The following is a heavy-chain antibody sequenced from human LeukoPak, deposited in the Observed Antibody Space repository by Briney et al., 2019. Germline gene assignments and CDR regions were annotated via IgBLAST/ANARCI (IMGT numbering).Heavy chain of an antibody. V-gene: IGHV3-7*05. D-gene: IGHD2-21*01. CDR3: AREGHSGDYFDY. CDR2: IKRDGGEK. Sequence: GGSLRLSCVVSGFTFSSYWMSWVRQAPGKGLEWVANIKRDGGEKYYVDSVKGRFTISRDNAKKSLYLQMNSLRAEDTAVYYCAREGHSGDYFDYWGQGTLVTVSS. J-gene: IGHJ4*02. CDR1: GFTFSSYW.